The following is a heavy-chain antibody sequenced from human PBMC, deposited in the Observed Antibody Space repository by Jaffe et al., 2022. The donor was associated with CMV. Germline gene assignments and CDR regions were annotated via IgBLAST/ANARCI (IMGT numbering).Heavy chain of an antibody. Sequence: EVQLVESGGGLVQPGGSLRLSCAASGFTFSSYEMNWVRQAPGKGLEWVSYISSSGSTIYYADSVKGRFTISRDNAKNSLYLQMNSLRAEDTAVYYCASLTGVPAALGAWGQGTLVTVSS. J-gene: IGHJ4*02. CDR3: ASLTGVPAALGA. V-gene: IGHV3-48*03. CDR2: ISSSGSTI. CDR1: GFTFSSYE. D-gene: IGHD2-2*01.